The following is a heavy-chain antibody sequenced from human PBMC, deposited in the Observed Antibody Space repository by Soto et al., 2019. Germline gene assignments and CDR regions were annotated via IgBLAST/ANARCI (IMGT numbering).Heavy chain of an antibody. Sequence: QVQLQESGPGLVKPSETLSLTCTVSGGSISSYYWSWIRQPPGKGLEWIGYIYYSGITEYNPYLKSRVTISVDTSKKQFSLKLSSVTAADTAVYYCARVYDFWSGYYWFDPWGQGTLVTVSS. CDR3: ARVYDFWSGYYWFDP. J-gene: IGHJ5*02. D-gene: IGHD3-3*01. CDR2: IYYSGIT. V-gene: IGHV4-59*01. CDR1: GGSISSYY.